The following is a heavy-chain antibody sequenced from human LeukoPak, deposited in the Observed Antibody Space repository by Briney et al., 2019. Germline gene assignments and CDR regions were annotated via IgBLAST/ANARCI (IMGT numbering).Heavy chain of an antibody. CDR2: INPSGGST. D-gene: IGHD4-17*01. Sequence: ASVKVSCKTSGYTFTNYDINWVRQAPGQGLEWRGIINPSGGSTTYAQTFQGRVTMTRDTSTSTVYMELSSLRSEDTAVYYCARDLTVTTSTGRRVFGYWGQGTLVTVSS. CDR3: ARDLTVTTSTGRRVFGY. J-gene: IGHJ4*02. CDR1: GYTFTNYD. V-gene: IGHV1-46*01.